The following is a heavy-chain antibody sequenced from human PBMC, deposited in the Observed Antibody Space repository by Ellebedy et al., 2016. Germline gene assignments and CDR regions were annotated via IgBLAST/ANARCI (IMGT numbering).Heavy chain of an antibody. V-gene: IGHV3-74*01. Sequence: GGSLRLSCAASGFTFTNYWMHWVRQAPGKGLVWVSRINGDGSTTGYADSVRGRFAISRDNAKNTLYLQMNSLGAEDTAVYYCARYNWNSGHYWGQGTLITVSS. CDR1: GFTFTNYW. J-gene: IGHJ4*01. D-gene: IGHD1-20*01. CDR3: ARYNWNSGHY. CDR2: INGDGSTT.